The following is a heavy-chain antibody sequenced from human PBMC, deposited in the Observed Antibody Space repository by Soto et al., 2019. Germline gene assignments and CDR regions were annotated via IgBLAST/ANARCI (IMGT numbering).Heavy chain of an antibody. CDR2: ISGSGGST. Sequence: EVQLLESGGGLVQPGGSLRLSCAASGFTFNSYAMTWVRQAPGKGLEWVSVISGSGGSTYYTNSVKGRFTISRDNSKNTLFLQMNGLRVEDTAIYYCAKYSSLYSGVFRNLDYWGQGTLVTVSS. CDR3: AKYSSLYSGVFRNLDY. CDR1: GFTFNSYA. V-gene: IGHV3-23*01. D-gene: IGHD1-26*01. J-gene: IGHJ4*02.